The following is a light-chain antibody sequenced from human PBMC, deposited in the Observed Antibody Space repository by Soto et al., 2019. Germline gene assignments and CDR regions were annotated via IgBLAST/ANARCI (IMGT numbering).Light chain of an antibody. Sequence: SYELTQPPSVSVAPGQTASITCGGNKIGSKSVHWYQQKPGQAPVLVVYDDRDRPSGIPERFSGSNSGNTATLTISRVEAGDEADYFCQVWYSSSGVIFGGGTKVTVL. J-gene: IGLJ2*01. CDR2: DDR. CDR1: KIGSKS. V-gene: IGLV3-21*02. CDR3: QVWYSSSGVI.